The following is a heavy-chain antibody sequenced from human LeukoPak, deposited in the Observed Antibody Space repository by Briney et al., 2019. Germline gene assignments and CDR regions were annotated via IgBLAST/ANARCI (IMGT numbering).Heavy chain of an antibody. V-gene: IGHV1-8*01. CDR3: ARGPGYSSGWSTGMPKGWFDP. CDR1: VYTFTSYD. Sequence: ASVKVSCKTSVYTFTSYDINWVRQATGQGLEWMGWMNPNSGNIGYAQKFQGRVTMTRNTSINTAYMELSSLRSEDTAVYYCARGPGYSSGWSTGMPKGWFDPWGQGTLVTVSS. J-gene: IGHJ5*02. D-gene: IGHD6-19*01. CDR2: MNPNSGNI.